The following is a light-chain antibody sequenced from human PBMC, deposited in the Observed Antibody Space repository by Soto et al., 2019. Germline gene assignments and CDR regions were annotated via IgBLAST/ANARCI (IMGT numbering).Light chain of an antibody. Sequence: EIALTQSPGTLSLSPGERATLSCRASQSVTANYLAGYQQRPGQAPRLLIYAASIGATGVPDRFSGSGSGTDFTLTISRLEPEDFAVYYCLQYGVPLWTFGQGTTVEIK. CDR2: AAS. J-gene: IGKJ1*01. V-gene: IGKV3-20*01. CDR1: QSVTANY. CDR3: LQYGVPLWT.